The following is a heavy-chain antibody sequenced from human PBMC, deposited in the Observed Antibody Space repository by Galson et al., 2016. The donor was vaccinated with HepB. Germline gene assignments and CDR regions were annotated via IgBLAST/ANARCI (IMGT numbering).Heavy chain of an antibody. CDR2: INESGGS. CDR1: GGSFRNYY. D-gene: IGHD3-3*01. V-gene: IGHV4-34*01. CDR3: ARAKRPTRSSSFGYSWFAP. Sequence: SETLSLSCAVYGGSFRNYYWTWIRQSPEKGLEWIGDINESGGSNYNPSFDSPVTISLDTAKNQFSLNMYSVTAADTGVYYCARAKRPTRSSSFGYSWFAPWGQGTPVIVSS. J-gene: IGHJ5*02.